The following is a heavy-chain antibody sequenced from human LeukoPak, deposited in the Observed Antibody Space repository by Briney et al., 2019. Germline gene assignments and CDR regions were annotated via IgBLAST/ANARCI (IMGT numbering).Heavy chain of an antibody. V-gene: IGHV3-66*01. D-gene: IGHD1-26*01. CDR1: GFTVSSNY. J-gene: IGHJ4*02. CDR3: ARDFSRYSGSYVDY. CDR2: IYSGGST. Sequence: GGSLRLSRAASGFTVSSNYMSWVRQAPGKGLEWVSVIYSGGSTYYADSVKGRFTISRDNSMNTVYLQMNSLRAEDTAVYYCARDFSRYSGSYVDYWGQGTLVTVSS.